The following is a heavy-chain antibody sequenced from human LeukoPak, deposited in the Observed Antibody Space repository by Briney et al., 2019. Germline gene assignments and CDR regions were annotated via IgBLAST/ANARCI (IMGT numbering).Heavy chain of an antibody. CDR1: GGSISSYY. D-gene: IGHD2-2*01. V-gene: IGHV4-4*07. J-gene: IGHJ4*02. CDR2: IYTSGST. Sequence: PSETLSLTCTVSGGSISSYYWSWIRQPAGKGLEWIGRIYTSGSTNYNPSLKSRVTISVDTSKNQFSLKLSSVTAADTAVYYCARGYYANPECVGRCDYWGQGTLVTVSS. CDR3: ARGYYANPECVGRCDY.